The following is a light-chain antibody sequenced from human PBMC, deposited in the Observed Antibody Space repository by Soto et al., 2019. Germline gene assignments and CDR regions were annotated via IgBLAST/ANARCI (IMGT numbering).Light chain of an antibody. CDR2: STS. J-gene: IGKJ1*01. V-gene: IGKV3-20*01. CDR1: QRFGSSN. Sequence: EIVLTQSPGTLSLSPGERGTLSCRASQRFGSSNLAWYQQKPGQAPRLLIYSTSSRATGIPDRFSGSGSGTDFTLTISRLEPEDFAVYYCQQYGNSPWTFGQGTMVDI. CDR3: QQYGNSPWT.